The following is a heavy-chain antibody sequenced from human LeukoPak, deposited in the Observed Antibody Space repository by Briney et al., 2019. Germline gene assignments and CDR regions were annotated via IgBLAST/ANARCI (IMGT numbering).Heavy chain of an antibody. CDR1: GFTFSSFG. V-gene: IGHV3-21*01. CDR3: ASSRSGELVYYGMDV. D-gene: IGHD3-16*01. J-gene: IGHJ6*02. CDR2: ISTSSSHI. Sequence: GGSLRLSCAASGFTFSSFGMNWVRQAPGRGLEWGSSISTSSSHIYYADSVRGRFTISRDNAKNSLYLQMNSLRAEDTAVYYCASSRSGELVYYGMDVWGQGTTVTVSS.